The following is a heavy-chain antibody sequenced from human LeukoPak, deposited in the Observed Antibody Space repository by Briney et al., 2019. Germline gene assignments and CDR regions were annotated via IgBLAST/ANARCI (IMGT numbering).Heavy chain of an antibody. D-gene: IGHD3-3*01. CDR2: MNPNSGNT. J-gene: IGHJ6*03. CDR1: GYTFTGYY. V-gene: IGHV1-8*03. CDR3: ARAIFGVVIEGSAYMDV. Sequence: ASVKVSCKASGYTFTGYYMHWVRQAPGQGLEWMGWMNPNSGNTGYAQKFQGRVTITRNTSISTAYMELSSLRSEDTAVYYCARAIFGVVIEGSAYMDVWGKGTTVTVSS.